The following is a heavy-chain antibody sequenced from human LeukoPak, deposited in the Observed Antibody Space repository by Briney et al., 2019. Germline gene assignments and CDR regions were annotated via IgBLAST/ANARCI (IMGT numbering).Heavy chain of an antibody. CDR2: IRYDGSNK. Sequence: PGGSLSLSCAASGFAFSSYGMHWVPQAAGKRLRGVTFIRYDGSNKYYTDYVNGRITIFRDNSKITLYLHMDSLRAEDTAVYYCARAYDFWSGYYSPTRGYFGYWGKGTLVTVSS. CDR3: ARAYDFWSGYYSPTRGYFGY. V-gene: IGHV3-30*02. D-gene: IGHD3-3*01. CDR1: GFAFSSYG. J-gene: IGHJ4*02.